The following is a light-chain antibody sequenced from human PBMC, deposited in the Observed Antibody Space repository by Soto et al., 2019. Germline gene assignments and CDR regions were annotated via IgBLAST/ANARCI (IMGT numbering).Light chain of an antibody. CDR2: EVT. CDR1: NTDVGQDKS. Sequence: QSVLTQPASVSGSRGQSITISCVGRNTDVGQDKSVSWYQQGPGKAPKLLIFEVTNRPSGVSSRFSGSRSGNTASLTIFGLQPDDEGDYFCVSYTDTDTLVFGTGTKVTVL. V-gene: IGLV2-14*01. CDR3: VSYTDTDTLV. J-gene: IGLJ1*01.